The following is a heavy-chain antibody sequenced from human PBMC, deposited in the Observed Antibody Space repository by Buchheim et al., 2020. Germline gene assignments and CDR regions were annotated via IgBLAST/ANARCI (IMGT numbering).Heavy chain of an antibody. Sequence: QLQLQESGPGLVKPSETLSLTCTVSGRPVSSTSHYWGWIRQSPGKGLEWIGIIYYSGSTNYKPSLKSRVTISVDKSKNQFSLKLSSVTAADTAVYYCATLLCSSTSCREYYFDYWGQGTL. CDR3: ATLLCSSTSCREYYFDY. D-gene: IGHD2-2*01. CDR1: GRPVSSTSHY. V-gene: IGHV4-39*07. CDR2: IYYSGST. J-gene: IGHJ4*02.